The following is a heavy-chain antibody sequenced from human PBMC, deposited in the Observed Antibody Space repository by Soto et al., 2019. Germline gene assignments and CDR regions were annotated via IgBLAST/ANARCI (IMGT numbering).Heavy chain of an antibody. CDR3: VRDMNYYGSGRGWFDP. CDR1: GYSFTIYG. CDR2: ISTKNGNT. J-gene: IGHJ5*02. Sequence: QVHLEQSGTEVRKPGASVKVSCKTSGYSFTIYGIIWVRQAPGQGLEWMAWISTKNGNTNYAQKLQGRVTLTTDASTSTAYMELRSLRSDDTAVYYCVRDMNYYGSGRGWFDPWGQGTLVTVSS. D-gene: IGHD3-10*01. V-gene: IGHV1-18*01.